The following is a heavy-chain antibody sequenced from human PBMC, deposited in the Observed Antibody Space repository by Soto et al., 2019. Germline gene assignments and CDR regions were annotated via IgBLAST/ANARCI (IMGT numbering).Heavy chain of an antibody. CDR3: AREGGDIVVVPAARYYYSYGMDV. Sequence: QVQLVQSGAEVKKPGSSVKVSCKASGGTFSSYAISWVRQAPGQGLEWMGGIIPIFGTANYAQKFQRRVTITTDKSTSTSFMELRSLRYEDTAVYYCAREGGDIVVVPAARYYYSYGMDVWGQGPTVTVCS. D-gene: IGHD2-2*01. V-gene: IGHV1-69*06. CDR1: GGTFSSYA. CDR2: IIPIFGTA. J-gene: IGHJ6*02.